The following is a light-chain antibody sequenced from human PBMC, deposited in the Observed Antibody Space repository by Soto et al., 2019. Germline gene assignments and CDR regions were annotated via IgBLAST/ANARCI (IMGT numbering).Light chain of an antibody. Sequence: EIVLPQSPYTLSLSPGERATLSCRASQSVSSSYLAWYQQTPGQAPRLLIYGTSNRATGIPDRFSGSGSGTDFTLTISRLEPEDFAVYYCQQYGNSRWTFGQGTKVDIK. CDR1: QSVSSSY. J-gene: IGKJ1*01. CDR3: QQYGNSRWT. V-gene: IGKV3-20*01. CDR2: GTS.